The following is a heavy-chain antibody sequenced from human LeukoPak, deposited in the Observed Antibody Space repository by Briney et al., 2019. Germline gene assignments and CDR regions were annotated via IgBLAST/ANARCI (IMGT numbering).Heavy chain of an antibody. J-gene: IGHJ4*02. CDR2: SDAGNGYT. CDR3: ARGAAYSNFVLDY. V-gene: IGHV1-3*02. CDR1: GYTFSKYA. Sequence: GASVKVSCKASGYTFSKYAIHWVRQAPGQRLEWMGWSDAGNGYTKYSQEFQGRVTITRDTSASTAYMELSSLRSEDMAVYYCARGAAYSNFVLDYWGQGTLVTVSS. D-gene: IGHD4-4*01.